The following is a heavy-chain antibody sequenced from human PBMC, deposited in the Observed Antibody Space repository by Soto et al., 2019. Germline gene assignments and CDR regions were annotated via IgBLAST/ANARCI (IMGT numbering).Heavy chain of an antibody. CDR3: ARASGHIYATLHGPFDH. CDR1: GFTFNRHP. J-gene: IGHJ4*02. Sequence: QVQLVESGGGVVQPGRSLRLSCAASGFTFNRHPLHWVRQAPGKGLEWVAVISHDGNNKYYADSVKGRFTISRDNSMNMLYLQMHGLRIEDTAIFYCARASGHIYATLHGPFDHWGQGALVTVSS. D-gene: IGHD2-8*01. V-gene: IGHV3-30-3*01. CDR2: ISHDGNNK.